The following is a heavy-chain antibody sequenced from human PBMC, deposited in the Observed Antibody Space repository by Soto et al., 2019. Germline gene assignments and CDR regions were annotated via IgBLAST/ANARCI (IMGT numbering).Heavy chain of an antibody. D-gene: IGHD2-21*01. Sequence: QVQLLQSGAEVKKPGTSVKVSCKASGYTFTKYGITWVRQAPGQGREWMGWISVYNGNTKYGQKFRDRVTMTTDTSTTTAYMELRSLRSDDTAVYYCAKVISQASDRYYFDYWGQGTLVTVSS. CDR2: ISVYNGNT. V-gene: IGHV1-18*01. CDR3: AKVISQASDRYYFDY. J-gene: IGHJ4*02. CDR1: GYTFTKYG.